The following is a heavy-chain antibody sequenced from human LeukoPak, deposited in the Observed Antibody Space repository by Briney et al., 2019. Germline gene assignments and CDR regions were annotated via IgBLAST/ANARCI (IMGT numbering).Heavy chain of an antibody. J-gene: IGHJ4*02. Sequence: SQTLSLTCTVSGGSISSGGYYWSWIRQPPGKGLEWIGYIYYSGSTNYNPSLKSRVTISVDTSKNQFSLKLSSVTAADTAVYYCATYHSGSYYRGFDYWGQGTLVTVSS. V-gene: IGHV4-61*08. CDR1: GGSISSGGYY. D-gene: IGHD1-26*01. CDR2: IYYSGST. CDR3: ATYHSGSYYRGFDY.